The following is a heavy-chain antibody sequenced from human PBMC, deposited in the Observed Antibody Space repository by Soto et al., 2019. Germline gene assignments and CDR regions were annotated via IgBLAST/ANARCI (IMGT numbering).Heavy chain of an antibody. CDR1: GYTFTSYY. D-gene: IGHD3-10*01. V-gene: IGHV1-46*01. CDR3: ATVGKSLNYYGSGSYDY. CDR2: INPSGGST. Sequence: GASVKVSCKASGYTFTSYYMHWVRQAPGQGLEWMGIINPSGGSTSYAQKFQGRVTMTRDTSTSTVYMELSSLRSEDTAVYYCATVGKSLNYYGSGSYDYWGQGTLVTVSS. J-gene: IGHJ4*02.